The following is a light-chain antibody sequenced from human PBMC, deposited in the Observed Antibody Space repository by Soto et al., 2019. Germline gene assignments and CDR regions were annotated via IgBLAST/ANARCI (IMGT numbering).Light chain of an antibody. J-gene: IGLJ2*01. V-gene: IGLV2-8*01. CDR1: SSDVGGYNY. CDR2: EVS. CDR3: GSYAGSSNLGMVV. Sequence: QSALTQPPSASGSPGQSVTISCTGTSSDVGGYNYVSWYQQHPGKAPKLMIYEVSERPSGVPDRFSGSKSANTASLTVSGLQADDEADYYCGSYAGSSNLGMVVFGGGTKLTVL.